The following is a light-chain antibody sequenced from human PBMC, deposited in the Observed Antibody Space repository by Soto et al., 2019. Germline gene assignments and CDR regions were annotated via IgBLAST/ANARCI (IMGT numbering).Light chain of an antibody. CDR2: AAS. J-gene: IGKJ5*01. CDR1: QSISSW. V-gene: IGKV1-5*01. Sequence: DIQMTQSPSTLSASVGDRVTITCRASQSISSWLAWYQQKPGKAPKLLIYAASNLQSGVPSRFSGSGSGTDFTLTINSLQPEDFATYYCQQSYSTSITFGQGTRLEIK. CDR3: QQSYSTSIT.